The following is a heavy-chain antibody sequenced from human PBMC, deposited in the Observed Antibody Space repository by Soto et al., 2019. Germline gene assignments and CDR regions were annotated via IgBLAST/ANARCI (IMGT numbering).Heavy chain of an antibody. Sequence: SETLSLTCTVSGGSISSYYWSWIRQPPGKGLEWIGYIYYSGSTNYNPSLKSRVAISVDTSKNQFSLKLSSVTAADTAVYYCARDSSYSSGWYYFDYWGQGTLVTVSS. J-gene: IGHJ4*02. CDR1: GGSISSYY. CDR3: ARDSSYSSGWYYFDY. CDR2: IYYSGST. V-gene: IGHV4-59*01. D-gene: IGHD6-19*01.